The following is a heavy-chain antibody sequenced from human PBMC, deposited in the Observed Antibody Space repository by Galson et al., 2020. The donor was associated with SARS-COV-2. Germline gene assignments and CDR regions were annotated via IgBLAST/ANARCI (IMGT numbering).Heavy chain of an antibody. CDR3: ARDRVQGFDP. CDR2: IYYSGST. Sequence: SETLSLTCTVSGGSISSGDYYWSWIRQPPGKGLEWIGYIYYSGSTYYNPSLKSRVTISVDTSKNQFSLKLSSVTAADTAMYYCARDRVQGFDPWGQGTLVTVSS. J-gene: IGHJ5*02. V-gene: IGHV4-30-4*01. CDR1: GGSISSGDYY.